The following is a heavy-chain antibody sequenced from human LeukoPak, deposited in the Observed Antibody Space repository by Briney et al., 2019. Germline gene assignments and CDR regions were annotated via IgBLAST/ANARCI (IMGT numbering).Heavy chain of an antibody. Sequence: ASVKVSCKASGYIFTTCTMHWVRQAPGQRPEWMGWISAGNGNTKYSQNFQGRVTITRDTSATTAYMELSSLRAEDTAVYYCARQPSLGLYDYWGQGILVTVSS. D-gene: IGHD3/OR15-3a*01. CDR3: ARQPSLGLYDY. V-gene: IGHV1-3*01. CDR1: GYIFTTCT. CDR2: ISAGNGNT. J-gene: IGHJ4*02.